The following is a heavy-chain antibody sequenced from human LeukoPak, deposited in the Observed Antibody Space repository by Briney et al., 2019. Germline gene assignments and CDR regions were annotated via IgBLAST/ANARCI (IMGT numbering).Heavy chain of an antibody. CDR3: ARRGGYCSSTSCYTELDY. Sequence: NPSETLCLTCTASGGSISSYYWSWIRQPPGKGLEWIGGIYYSGSTYYNPSLKSRVTISVDTSKNQFSLKLSSVTAADTAVYYCARRGGYCSSTSCYTELDYWGQGTLVTVSS. J-gene: IGHJ4*02. V-gene: IGHV4-59*05. D-gene: IGHD2-2*02. CDR1: GGSISSYY. CDR2: IYYSGST.